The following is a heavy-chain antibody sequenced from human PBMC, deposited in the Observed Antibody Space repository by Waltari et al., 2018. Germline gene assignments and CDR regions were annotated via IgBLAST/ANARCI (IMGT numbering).Heavy chain of an antibody. CDR1: GFTCGNYG. J-gene: IGHJ4*02. Sequence: QVQLVESGGGVIQPGGSLRLSCAASGFTCGNYGKHWFRQTPGKGLEWVVFISFDTSTKYYADSVKGRFTISSDRSKNTVYLQMNSLTTEDAAVYYCAKDSAFRYSLYANYYFEFWGQGTLVTVSS. V-gene: IGHV3-30*18. CDR3: AKDSAFRYSLYANYYFEF. CDR2: ISFDTSTK. D-gene: IGHD5-12*01.